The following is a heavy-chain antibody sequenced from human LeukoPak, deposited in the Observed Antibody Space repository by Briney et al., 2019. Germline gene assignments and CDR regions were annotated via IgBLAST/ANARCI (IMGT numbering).Heavy chain of an antibody. CDR1: GFTFSSYS. V-gene: IGHV3-21*01. J-gene: IGHJ4*02. CDR3: ASNPFGDSDY. Sequence: PGGSLRLSCAASGFTFSSYSMNWVRQAPGRGLEWVSSISSSSSYIYYADSVKGRFTISRDNAKNSLYLQMNSLRAEDTAVYYCASNPFGDSDYWGQGTLVTVSS. CDR2: ISSSSSYI. D-gene: IGHD3-10*01.